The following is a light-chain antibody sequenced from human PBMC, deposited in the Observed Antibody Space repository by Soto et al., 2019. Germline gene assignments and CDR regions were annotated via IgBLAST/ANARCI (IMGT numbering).Light chain of an antibody. CDR3: QQSHSAPLT. J-gene: IGKJ4*01. CDR1: QSISTY. V-gene: IGKV1-39*01. Sequence: DIQMTQSPSSLSASVGDRVTISCRASQSISTYLNWYQHKPGQAPSLLIYVASSLQSGVPSRFSGSGSGTYFTLTISSLQPEDFATYYCQQSHSAPLTFGGGTKVEIK. CDR2: VAS.